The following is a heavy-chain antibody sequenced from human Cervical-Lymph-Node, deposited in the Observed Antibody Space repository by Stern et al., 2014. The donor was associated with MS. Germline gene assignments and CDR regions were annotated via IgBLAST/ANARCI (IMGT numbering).Heavy chain of an antibody. CDR1: GFTLSNHA. Sequence: EVQLMESGRGLVQPGGSLRLSCAASGFTLSNHAMNWVRQAPAPGLERISTIDDSGDGTYYADSVTGRFTISRDSSKDTVFLQMSNLRVEDTAVYYCAKASRTSMFDYWGQGTLVTVSS. CDR2: IDDSGDGT. J-gene: IGHJ4*02. D-gene: IGHD2/OR15-2a*01. CDR3: AKASRTSMFDY. V-gene: IGHV3-23*01.